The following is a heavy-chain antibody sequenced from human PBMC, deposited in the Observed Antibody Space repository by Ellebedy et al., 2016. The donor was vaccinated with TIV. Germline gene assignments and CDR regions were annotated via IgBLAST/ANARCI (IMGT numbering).Heavy chain of an antibody. J-gene: IGHJ4*02. CDR2: IHPNNGDT. CDR1: GYTFTGYY. D-gene: IGHD6-6*01. Sequence: ASVKVSXXTSGYTFTGYYMHWVRQTPGQGLEWMAWIHPNNGDTKYAQKFQGRVTMTRNTSISTAYMELSSLRSEDTAVYYCARGYSSSSAPNYWGQGTLVTVSS. CDR3: ARGYSSSSAPNY. V-gene: IGHV1-2*02.